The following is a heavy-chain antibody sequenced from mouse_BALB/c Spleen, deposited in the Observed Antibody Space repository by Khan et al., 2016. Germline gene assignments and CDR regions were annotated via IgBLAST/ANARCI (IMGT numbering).Heavy chain of an antibody. J-gene: IGHJ3*01. Sequence: QIQLVQSGPELKKPGETVKISCKASGYTFTDYSMHWVKQAPGKGLKWMGWINTETGEPTYADDFKGRFAFSLETSASTAYLQINNLKNEDTATXFCAREVRRAWFAYWGQGTLVTVSA. D-gene: IGHD2-14*01. V-gene: IGHV9-2-1*01. CDR1: GYTFTDYS. CDR2: INTETGEP. CDR3: AREVRRAWFAY.